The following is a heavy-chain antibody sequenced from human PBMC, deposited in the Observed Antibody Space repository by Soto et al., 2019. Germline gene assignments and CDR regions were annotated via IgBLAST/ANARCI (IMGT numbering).Heavy chain of an antibody. J-gene: IGHJ4*02. Sequence: XESLKISWQASGDTFATYWLGWVRLMPGRGLEWMGIIHPGDSDTRYSPSYQDQVAISADKSISTACLQWSSLKPSDTAMYFCARHENGFNPLDHWAQGTLVTVSP. CDR3: ARHENGFNPLDH. CDR1: GDTFATYW. CDR2: IHPGDSDT. V-gene: IGHV5-51*01. D-gene: IGHD2-8*01.